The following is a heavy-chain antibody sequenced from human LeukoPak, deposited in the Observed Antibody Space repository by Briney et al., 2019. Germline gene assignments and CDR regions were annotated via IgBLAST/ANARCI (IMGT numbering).Heavy chain of an antibody. Sequence: GGSLRLSCAASGFMFSNYWMSWVRLAPGKGPEWVANINQPGSETYYVDSVRGRFTVSRDNAKNSLYLQMDSLTGEDTAVYYCARSDGTGTVDYWGQGIQVTVSS. CDR1: GFMFSNYW. V-gene: IGHV3-7*01. CDR2: INQPGSET. D-gene: IGHD1-1*01. CDR3: ARSDGTGTVDY. J-gene: IGHJ4*02.